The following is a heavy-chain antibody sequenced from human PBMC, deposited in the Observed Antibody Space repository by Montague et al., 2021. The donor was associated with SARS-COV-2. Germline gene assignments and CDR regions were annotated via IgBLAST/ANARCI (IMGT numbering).Heavy chain of an antibody. D-gene: IGHD1-1*01. CDR1: GFAFSNYA. J-gene: IGHJ4*02. CDR3: ARQNWNDGGDY. V-gene: IGHV3-23*01. CDR2: ITGSGSNT. Sequence: SLRLSCAASGFAFSNYAMSWVRQAPGKGLEWVSAITGSGSNTYYADSMKGRSTIFRDNSRSTLYLQINSLRAEDTAVYYCARQNWNDGGDYWGQGTLVTVSS.